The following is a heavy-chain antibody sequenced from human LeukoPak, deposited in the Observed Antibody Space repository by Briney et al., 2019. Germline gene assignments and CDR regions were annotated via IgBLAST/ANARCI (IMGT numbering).Heavy chain of an antibody. V-gene: IGHV4-34*01. Sequence: SETLSLTCAVYGGSFSGYYWSWIRQPPGKGLEWIGEINHSRSTNYNPSLKSRVTISVDTSKNQFSLKLSSVTAADTAVYYCARGAPRYCSSTSCSLLYYYYYYMDVWGKGTTVTVSS. CDR3: ARGAPRYCSSTSCSLLYYYYYYMDV. CDR2: INHSRST. CDR1: GGSFSGYY. D-gene: IGHD2-2*01. J-gene: IGHJ6*03.